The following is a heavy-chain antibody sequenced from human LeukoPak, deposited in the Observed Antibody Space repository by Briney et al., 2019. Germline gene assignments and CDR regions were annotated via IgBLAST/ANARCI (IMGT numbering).Heavy chain of an antibody. Sequence: GGSLRLSCAASGFTFSSYSMNWVRQAPGKGLEWVSSISSSSSYIYYADSVKGRFTISRDNAKNSLYLQMNSLRAEDTAVYYCARDARFLEWLPFDYWGQGTLVTVSS. D-gene: IGHD3-3*01. CDR1: GFTFSSYS. V-gene: IGHV3-21*01. J-gene: IGHJ4*02. CDR3: ARDARFLEWLPFDY. CDR2: ISSSSSYI.